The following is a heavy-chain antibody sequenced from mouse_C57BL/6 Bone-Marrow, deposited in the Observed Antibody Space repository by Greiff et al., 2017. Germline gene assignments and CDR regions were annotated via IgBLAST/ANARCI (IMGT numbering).Heavy chain of an antibody. CDR3: ARKRLRRTGFAY. J-gene: IGHJ3*01. CDR2: ISSGSSTI. D-gene: IGHD2-4*01. V-gene: IGHV5-17*01. CDR1: GFTFSDYG. Sequence: EVKLMESGGGLVKPGGSLKLSCAASGFTFSDYGMHWVRQAPEKGLEWVAYISSGSSTIYYADTGKGRFTISRDNAKNTLFLQMTSLRSEDTAMYYCARKRLRRTGFAYWGQGTLVTVSA.